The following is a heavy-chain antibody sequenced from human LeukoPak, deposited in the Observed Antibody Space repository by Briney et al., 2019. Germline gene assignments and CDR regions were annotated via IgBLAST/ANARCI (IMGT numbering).Heavy chain of an antibody. D-gene: IGHD4-17*01. CDR2: ISLSGTTI. CDR1: GFTFSSYS. V-gene: IGHV3-48*04. Sequence: PGGSLRLSCAASGFTFSSYSMNWVRQAPGKGLEWVSYISLSGTTIYYADSVKGRFTISRDNAKNSLYLQMNSLRTEDTAVYYCARVGVGTVTTWDYWGQGTLVTVSS. J-gene: IGHJ4*02. CDR3: ARVGVGTVTTWDY.